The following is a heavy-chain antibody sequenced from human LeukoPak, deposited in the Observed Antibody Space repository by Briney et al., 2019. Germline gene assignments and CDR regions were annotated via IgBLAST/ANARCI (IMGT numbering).Heavy chain of an antibody. CDR3: ARENYYDSSGYSEGMDV. V-gene: IGHV4-4*07. Sequence: PSDTLSLTCTVSGGSISDSYLSWIRQPAGEGVEWIGRMYVTGTTNYYASLRSRVAMSMETSKNQFSLRLSSVTAADTAVYYCARENYYDSSGYSEGMDVWGQGTTVIVSS. J-gene: IGHJ6*02. CDR2: MYVTGTT. D-gene: IGHD3-22*01. CDR1: GGSISDSY.